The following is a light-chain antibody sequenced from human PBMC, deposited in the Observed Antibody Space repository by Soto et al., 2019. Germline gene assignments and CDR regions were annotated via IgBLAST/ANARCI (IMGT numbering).Light chain of an antibody. Sequence: EIVLTQSPGTLSLSPGEGATLSCRASQSVSSRWLVWYQQKPGQAPRLLIYGASSRATGIPDRFSGSGSGTDFSLTIRRLEPEDFAVYCCQQYGSSPNTFGQGTKVEMK. CDR2: GAS. CDR1: QSVSSRW. V-gene: IGKV3-20*01. J-gene: IGKJ2*01. CDR3: QQYGSSPNT.